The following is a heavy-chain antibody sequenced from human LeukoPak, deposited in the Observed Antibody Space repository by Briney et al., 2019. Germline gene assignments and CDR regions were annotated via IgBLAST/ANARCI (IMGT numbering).Heavy chain of an antibody. Sequence: GGSLRLSCAASGFTFSSYWMTWVRQAPGKGLEWVATIQQDGSEKYHVDSVKGRFTISRDNAKNSLYLQMNSLRVEDTAVYYCAKGGAHDVFGIWGQGTMVTVSS. D-gene: IGHD3-16*01. CDR1: GFTFSSYW. CDR3: AKGGAHDVFGI. CDR2: IQQDGSEK. V-gene: IGHV3-7*01. J-gene: IGHJ3*02.